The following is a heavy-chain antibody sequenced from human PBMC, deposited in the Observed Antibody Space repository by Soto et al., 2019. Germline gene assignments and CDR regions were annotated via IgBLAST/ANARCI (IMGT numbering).Heavy chain of an antibody. CDR2: FVPMFGSA. D-gene: IGHD3-9*01. CDR1: GVTFDSFT. CDR3: AREDDTTGHYSWFDP. Sequence: SVKVSCKPSGVTFDSFTFSWVRQAPGQGLEWMGGFVPMFGSASVAQRFQGRVRITADASTGTGYMELSDLRSDDSAIYYCAREDDTTGHYSWFDPWGPGTLVTVS. J-gene: IGHJ5*02. V-gene: IGHV1-69*13.